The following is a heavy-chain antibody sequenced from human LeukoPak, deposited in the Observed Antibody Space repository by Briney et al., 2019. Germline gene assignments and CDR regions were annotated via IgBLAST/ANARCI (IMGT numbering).Heavy chain of an antibody. J-gene: IGHJ4*02. CDR1: GFTFSSYS. CDR3: AREFTIFGVVPPPFVDY. Sequence: GGPLRLSCAASGFTFSSYSMNWVRQAPGKGLEWVSSISSSSSYIYYADSVKGRFTISRDNAKNSLYLQMNSLRAEDTAVYYCAREFTIFGVVPPPFVDYWGQGTLVTVSS. D-gene: IGHD3-3*01. CDR2: ISSSSSYI. V-gene: IGHV3-21*01.